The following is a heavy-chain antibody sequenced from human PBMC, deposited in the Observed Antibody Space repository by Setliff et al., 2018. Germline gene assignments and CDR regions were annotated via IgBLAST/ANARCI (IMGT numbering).Heavy chain of an antibody. Sequence: KVSCKASGGTFSSYGISWVRQAPGQGLEWMGGTIPMFGTTNYARKFQGRVTIMTDESTSTAYMQLSSLGSGDTAVYYCVREGVDSRSSTDYRYYMDVWGKGTTVTV. CDR2: TIPMFGTT. CDR3: VREGVDSRSSTDYRYYMDV. CDR1: GGTFSSYG. D-gene: IGHD3-22*01. V-gene: IGHV1-69*05. J-gene: IGHJ6*03.